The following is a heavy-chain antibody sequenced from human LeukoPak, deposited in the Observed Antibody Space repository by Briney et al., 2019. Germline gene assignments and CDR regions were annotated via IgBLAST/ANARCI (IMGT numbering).Heavy chain of an antibody. Sequence: GASVKVSCKASGYTFTNHGISWVRQAPGQGLEWMGWISAYNGNTNYAQKLQGRVTMTTDTSTSTAYMELRSLRSDDTAVYYCARKWFGESVDYWGQGTLVTVSS. V-gene: IGHV1-18*01. CDR2: ISAYNGNT. J-gene: IGHJ4*02. CDR1: GYTFTNHG. CDR3: ARKWFGESVDY. D-gene: IGHD3-10*01.